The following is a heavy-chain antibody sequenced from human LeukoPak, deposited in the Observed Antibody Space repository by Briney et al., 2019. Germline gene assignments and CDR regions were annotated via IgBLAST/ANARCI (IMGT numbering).Heavy chain of an antibody. Sequence: SETLSLTCAVSGYSITSGYYWGWIRQSPGKGLESIASMFHSGTTYYNPSLQSRVTISLDTSKNQFSLKLSSVTAADTAVYYCARQVRGYYYDSSGHFDYWGQGTLVTVSS. CDR2: MFHSGTT. V-gene: IGHV4-38-2*01. D-gene: IGHD3-22*01. CDR1: GYSITSGYY. J-gene: IGHJ4*02. CDR3: ARQVRGYYYDSSGHFDY.